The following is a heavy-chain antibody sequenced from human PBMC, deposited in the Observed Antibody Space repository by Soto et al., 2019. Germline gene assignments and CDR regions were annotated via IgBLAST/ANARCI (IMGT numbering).Heavy chain of an antibody. CDR3: ARRDYGDGRGFDP. Sequence: PSETLSLTCAVSGGSISSGGYSWSWIRQPPGKGLEWIGYIYHSGSTYYNPSLKSRVTISVDRSKNQISLKLSSVTAADTAAYYCARRDYGDGRGFDPWGQGTLVTVSS. CDR1: GGSISSGGYS. D-gene: IGHD4-17*01. J-gene: IGHJ5*02. V-gene: IGHV4-30-2*01. CDR2: IYHSGST.